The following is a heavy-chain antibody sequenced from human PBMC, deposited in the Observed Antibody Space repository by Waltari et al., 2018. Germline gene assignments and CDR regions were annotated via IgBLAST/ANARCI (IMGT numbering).Heavy chain of an antibody. V-gene: IGHV1-69*04. D-gene: IGHD5-12*01. J-gene: IGHJ4*02. Sequence: QVQLVQSGAEVKRPGSSVKVYCKASGDTFTNYAISWVRQAPGLGLEWMGRILPIVDRDHYAQKFQGRLTITADKSTTTAYMELTGLTSEDTAVYYCARGYNYGPYYFDYWGQGTLVSVSS. CDR3: ARGYNYGPYYFDY. CDR2: ILPIVDRD. CDR1: GDTFTNYA.